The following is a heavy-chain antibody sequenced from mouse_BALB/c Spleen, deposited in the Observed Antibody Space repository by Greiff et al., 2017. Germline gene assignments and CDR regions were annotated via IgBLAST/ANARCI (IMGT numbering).Heavy chain of an antibody. CDR3: ARGGGGRYAMDY. CDR1: GYAFTNYW. D-gene: IGHD3-3*01. J-gene: IGHJ4*01. V-gene: IGHV1-63*01. Sequence: QVQLKQSGAELVRPGTSVKISCKASGYAFTNYWLGWVKQRPGHGLEWIGDIYPGSGNTYYNEKFKGKATLTADKSSSTAFMQLSSLTSEDSAVYFCARGGGGRYAMDYWGQGTSVTVSS. CDR2: IYPGSGNT.